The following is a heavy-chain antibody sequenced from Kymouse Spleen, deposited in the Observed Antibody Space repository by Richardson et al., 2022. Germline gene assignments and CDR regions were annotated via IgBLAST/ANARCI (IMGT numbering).Heavy chain of an antibody. CDR1: GGSISSSSYY. Sequence: QLQLQESGPGLVKPSETLSLTCTVSGGSISSSSYYWGWIRQPPGKGLEWIGSIYYSGSTYYNPSLKSRVTISVDTSKNQFSLKLSSVTAADTAVYYCARQSSSWYGDFDYWGQGTLVTVSS. CDR2: IYYSGST. CDR3: ARQSSSWYGDFDY. V-gene: IGHV4-39*01. J-gene: IGHJ4*02. D-gene: IGHD6-13*01.